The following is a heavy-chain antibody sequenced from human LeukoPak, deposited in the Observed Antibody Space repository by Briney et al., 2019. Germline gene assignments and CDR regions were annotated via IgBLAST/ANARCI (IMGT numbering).Heavy chain of an antibody. CDR3: ARQGITMIVVLFDY. V-gene: IGHV4-39*01. D-gene: IGHD3-22*01. CDR2: IYYSGST. J-gene: IGHJ4*02. Sequence: SETLSLTCTVSGGSISSSSYYWGWIRQPPGKGLEWIGSIYYSGSTYYNPSLKSRVTISVDTSKNQFSLKLSSVTAADTAVYYCARQGITMIVVLFDYWGQGTLVTVSS. CDR1: GGSISSSSYY.